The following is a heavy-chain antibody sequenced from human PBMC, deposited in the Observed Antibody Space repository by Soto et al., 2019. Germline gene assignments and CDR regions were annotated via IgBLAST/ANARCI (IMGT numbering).Heavy chain of an antibody. CDR2: IYYSGST. CDR1: GGSISSSIYY. D-gene: IGHD3-16*02. J-gene: IGHJ5*02. V-gene: IGHV4-39*01. Sequence: PSETLSLTCTVSGGSISSSIYYWGWIRHPPGNGLEWIGSIYYSGSTYYNPSLKSRVTISVDTSKNQFSLKLSSVTAADTAVYYCARHLRLRLGELSLGNWFDPWGQGPMVTV. CDR3: ARHLRLRLGELSLGNWFDP.